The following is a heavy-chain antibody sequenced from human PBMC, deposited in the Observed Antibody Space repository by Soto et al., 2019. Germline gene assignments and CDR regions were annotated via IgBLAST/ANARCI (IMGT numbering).Heavy chain of an antibody. Sequence: EVQLLESGGGLVRPGGSLSLSCAASGFTFSSYAMTWVRQAPGKGLEWVSGVSGTGGSAYYADSVKGRFTISGDKSTNTLYLHMTSLRAEDTAVYYCAGGSAYSDYDLEYWGQGTLVTVSS. J-gene: IGHJ4*02. CDR1: GFTFSSYA. D-gene: IGHD4-17*01. CDR3: AGGSAYSDYDLEY. V-gene: IGHV3-23*01. CDR2: VSGTGGSA.